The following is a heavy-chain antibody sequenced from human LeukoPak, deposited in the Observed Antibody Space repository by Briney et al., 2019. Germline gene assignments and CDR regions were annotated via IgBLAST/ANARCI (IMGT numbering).Heavy chain of an antibody. J-gene: IGHJ6*03. CDR3: ASSGYYRTRNYYYYYYMDV. CDR2: IIPIFGTA. V-gene: IGHV1-69*05. Sequence: SVKVSCKASGGTFSSYAISWVRQAPGQGLEWMGGIIPIFGTANYAQKFQGRVTITTDESTSTAYMELSSLRSEDTAVYYWASSGYYRTRNYYYYYYMDVWGKGTTVTVSS. D-gene: IGHD3-22*01. CDR1: GGTFSSYA.